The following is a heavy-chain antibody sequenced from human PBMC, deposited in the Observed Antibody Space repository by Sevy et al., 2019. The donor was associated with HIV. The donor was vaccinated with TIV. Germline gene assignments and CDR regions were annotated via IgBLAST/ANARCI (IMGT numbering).Heavy chain of an antibody. CDR1: GGSFSGYC. V-gene: IGHV4-34*01. D-gene: IGHD3-16*01. J-gene: IGHJ4*02. CDR2: INHGGTT. CDR3: AGGGGNYGGDY. Sequence: ETLSLTCAVYGGSFSGYCWNWIRQPPGKGLEWIGEINHGGTTNYNPYLKSRVTISIDTSRNQFSLKLSSVTAADTAVYYCAGGGGNYGGDYWGQGALVTVSS.